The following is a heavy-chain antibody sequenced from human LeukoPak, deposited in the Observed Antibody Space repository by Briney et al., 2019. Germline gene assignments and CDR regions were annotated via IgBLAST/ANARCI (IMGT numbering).Heavy chain of an antibody. J-gene: IGHJ4*02. V-gene: IGHV3-11*01. D-gene: IGHD6-13*01. Sequence: GGSLRLSCAASGFTLSHYYMTWIRQAPGKGLEWLSCISSSGDTIYYADSVKGRFAISRDNSKNTLYLQMDSLRAEDTAVYYCAKRESSSSWYNYFDYWGQGTLVTVSS. CDR1: GFTLSHYY. CDR3: AKRESSSSWYNYFDY. CDR2: ISSSGDTI.